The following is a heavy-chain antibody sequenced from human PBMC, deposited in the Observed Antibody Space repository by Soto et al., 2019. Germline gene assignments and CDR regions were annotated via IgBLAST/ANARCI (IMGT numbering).Heavy chain of an antibody. CDR1: GGSFSGHY. CDR3: ARGDWAVRFNY. D-gene: IGHD2-21*01. Sequence: SETLSLTCAVYGGSFSGHYWSWIRQSPGKGLEWIGEINHSGGSNYNPSLKSRVTISIDTSKNQFSLKLNSMTAADTAVYFCARGDWAVRFNYWGQGTLVTVSS. V-gene: IGHV4-34*01. J-gene: IGHJ4*02. CDR2: INHSGGS.